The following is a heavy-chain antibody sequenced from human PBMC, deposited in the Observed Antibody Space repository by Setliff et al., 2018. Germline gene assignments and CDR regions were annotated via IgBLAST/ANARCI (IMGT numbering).Heavy chain of an antibody. Sequence: GGSLRLSCAASGFTFSDHYMTWVRQAPGKGLEWVSSLSSANNYIVYADSVKGRFTISRDNAKSSLYLQMNSLTAEDTAIYYCASSRTWIPVLDYCGQETLVTVSS. V-gene: IGHV3-21*01. CDR1: GFTFSDHY. D-gene: IGHD5-18*01. CDR3: ASSRTWIPVLDY. J-gene: IGHJ4*02. CDR2: LSSANNYI.